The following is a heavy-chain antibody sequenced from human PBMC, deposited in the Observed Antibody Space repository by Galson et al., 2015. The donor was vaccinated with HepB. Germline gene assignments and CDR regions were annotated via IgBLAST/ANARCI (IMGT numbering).Heavy chain of an antibody. CDR2: INPNGGST. J-gene: IGHJ4*02. Sequence: QSGAEVKKPGESLKTSCKASGYTFTNYYMHWVRQAPGQGLEWMGVINPNGGSTSYAQKFQGRATMTRDTSTSTVYMELSSLRSEDTAVYYCANGKYSSGWYYFDYWGQGTLVTVSS. V-gene: IGHV1-46*01. CDR3: ANGKYSSGWYYFDY. CDR1: GYTFTNYY. D-gene: IGHD6-19*01.